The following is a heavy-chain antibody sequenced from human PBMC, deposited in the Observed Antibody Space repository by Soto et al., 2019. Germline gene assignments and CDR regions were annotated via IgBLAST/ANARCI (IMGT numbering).Heavy chain of an antibody. CDR2: LSDNGCHT. Sequence: GGSLRLSCAVSGFTFSSYAMTWVRQAPGKGLEWVSTLSDNGCHTYYADSVKGRCNISRDNAKNTLNLQMNSLRAEDTAVNYCAKDSQSVLVSAARVYGMDVWGQGTTVTVSS. CDR1: GFTFSSYA. J-gene: IGHJ6*02. V-gene: IGHV3-23*01. D-gene: IGHD2-2*01. CDR3: AKDSQSVLVSAARVYGMDV.